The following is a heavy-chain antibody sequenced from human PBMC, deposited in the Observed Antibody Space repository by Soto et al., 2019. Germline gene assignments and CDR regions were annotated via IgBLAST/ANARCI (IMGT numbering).Heavy chain of an antibody. V-gene: IGHV1-69*01. CDR2: IIPITATA. CDR1: GGTFGSYA. J-gene: IGHJ6*02. Sequence: QVQLVQSGAEVKKPGSSVKVSCKASGGTFGSYAISWVRQAPGQGLEWMGGIIPITATANYAQKFQGRVTITADESTSTACMQLSSLRSEETAVSYCARSQGSSTSLEIYYYYYYGMDVWGQGTRVTVSS. CDR3: ARSQGSSTSLEIYYYYYYGMDV. D-gene: IGHD2-2*01.